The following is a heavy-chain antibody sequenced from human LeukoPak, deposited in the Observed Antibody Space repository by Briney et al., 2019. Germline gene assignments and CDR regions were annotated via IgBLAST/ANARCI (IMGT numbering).Heavy chain of an antibody. CDR2: IRSKANSYAT. CDR3: TRRYDILTAPPDY. V-gene: IGHV3-73*01. D-gene: IGHD3-9*01. J-gene: IGHJ4*02. Sequence: GGSLRLSCAASGFTFSGSAMHWVRQASGKGLEWVGRIRSKANSYATAYAASVKGRFTISRDDSKNTAYLQMNSLKTEDTAVYYCTRRYDILTAPPDYWGQGTLVTVSS. CDR1: GFTFSGSA.